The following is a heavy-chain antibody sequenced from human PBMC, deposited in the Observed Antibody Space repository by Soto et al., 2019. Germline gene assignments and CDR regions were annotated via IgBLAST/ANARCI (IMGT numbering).Heavy chain of an antibody. J-gene: IGHJ4*02. V-gene: IGHV3-33*01. CDR3: ARDTYYYDSSGYYQMGIYY. CDR1: GFTFSSYG. CDR2: IWYDGSNK. D-gene: IGHD3-22*01. Sequence: QVQLVESGGGVVQPGRSLRLSCAASGFTFSSYGMHWVRQAPGKGLEWVAVIWYDGSNKYYADSVKGRFTISRDNSKNTLYLQMNSLRAEDTAVYYCARDTYYYDSSGYYQMGIYYWCQGTLVTVSS.